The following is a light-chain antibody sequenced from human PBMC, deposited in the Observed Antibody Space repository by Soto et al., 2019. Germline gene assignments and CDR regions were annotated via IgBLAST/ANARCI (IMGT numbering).Light chain of an antibody. CDR2: DTS. V-gene: IGKV3-20*01. Sequence: EIVLTQSPGTLSLSPGERATLSCRASQSVSHKLAWYQQKPGQAPRLLIYDTSTRATGIPARFSGSGSGTEFTLTINRLEPEDFAVYSCQQYGRSITFGQGTRLEI. J-gene: IGKJ5*01. CDR3: QQYGRSIT. CDR1: QSVSHK.